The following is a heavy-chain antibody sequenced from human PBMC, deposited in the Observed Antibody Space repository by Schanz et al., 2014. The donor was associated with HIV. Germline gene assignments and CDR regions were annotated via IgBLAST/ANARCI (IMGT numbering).Heavy chain of an antibody. D-gene: IGHD3-22*01. CDR3: ARAGDISGYYIDY. V-gene: IGHV1-69*12. CDR1: GGTFTNYA. Sequence: QVQLVQSGAEVKKPGSSVMVSCKTSGGTFTNYAISWMRQAPGQGLEWLGLIMPKFGTENYAQKYQGRVTLTADATTAYMDLSSLRSEDTAVYYCARAGDISGYYIDYWGQGTLVTVSS. CDR2: IMPKFGTE. J-gene: IGHJ4*02.